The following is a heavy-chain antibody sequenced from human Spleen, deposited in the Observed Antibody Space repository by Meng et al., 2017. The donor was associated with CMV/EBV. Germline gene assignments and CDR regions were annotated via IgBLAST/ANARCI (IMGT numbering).Heavy chain of an antibody. Sequence: GGSLRLSCAASGFSFSDYSVNWVRQAPGKGLEWVSSIGTISSYTYYADSVKGRFTISRDNAENSAVLQMNSLRAEDTAVYYCARVPPYSSGCPGDYWGQGTLVTVSS. J-gene: IGHJ4*02. CDR1: GFSFSDYS. CDR3: ARVPPYSSGCPGDY. CDR2: IGTISSYT. V-gene: IGHV3-21*01. D-gene: IGHD6-25*01.